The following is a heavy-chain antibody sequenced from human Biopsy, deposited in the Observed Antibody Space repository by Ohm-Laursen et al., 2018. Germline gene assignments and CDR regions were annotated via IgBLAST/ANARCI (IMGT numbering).Heavy chain of an antibody. J-gene: IGHJ4*02. CDR3: ARDPLNGHKHFDF. Sequence: SSVKVSCKASSYTFTDYNIHWMRQAPGQGLEWLGYINCETGATNYAQKFQGTVSMTRDTSISTAYLALGCLRSADTAIYYCARDPLNGHKHFDFWGQGSMVTVSS. CDR1: SYTFTDYN. V-gene: IGHV1-2*02. D-gene: IGHD2-8*01. CDR2: INCETGAT.